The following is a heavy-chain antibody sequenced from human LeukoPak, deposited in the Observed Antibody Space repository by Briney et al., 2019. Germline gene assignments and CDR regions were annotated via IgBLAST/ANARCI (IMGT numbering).Heavy chain of an antibody. CDR3: ARGLVGATVGDY. CDR1: GGSFSGYY. CDR2: INHSGST. D-gene: IGHD1-26*01. V-gene: IGHV4-34*01. J-gene: IGHJ4*02. Sequence: SETLSLTCAVYGGSFSGYYWSWIRQPLGKGLEWIGEINHSGSTNYNPSLKSRVTISVDTSKNQFSLKLSSVTAADTAVYYCARGLVGATVGDYWGQGTLVTVSS.